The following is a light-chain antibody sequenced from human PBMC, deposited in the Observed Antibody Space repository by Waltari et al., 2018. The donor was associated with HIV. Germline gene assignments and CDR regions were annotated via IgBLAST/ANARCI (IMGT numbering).Light chain of an antibody. V-gene: IGLV7-46*01. Sequence: TDCASNAHYPYWLQQRPGQAPMTLIFDTTKRHSWTPARFSGSLLGGKAALTLSGAHSEDEAEYYCLLSYNGARVFGGGTKVTVL. CDR3: LLSYNGARV. J-gene: IGLJ3*02. CDR1: TDCASNAHY. CDR2: DTT.